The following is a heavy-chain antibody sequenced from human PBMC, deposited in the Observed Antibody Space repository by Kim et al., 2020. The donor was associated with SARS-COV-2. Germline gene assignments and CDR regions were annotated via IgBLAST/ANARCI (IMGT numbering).Heavy chain of an antibody. Sequence: ASVKVSCKASGYTFTSYAMHWVRQAPGQRLEWMGWINAGSGNTKYSQKFQGRVTITRNTSASTAYMELSSLRSEDTAVYYCARLGKDDYGDYAPFDYWGQGTLVTVSS. D-gene: IGHD4-17*01. CDR3: ARLGKDDYGDYAPFDY. CDR1: GYTFTSYA. J-gene: IGHJ4*02. CDR2: INAGSGNT. V-gene: IGHV1-3*01.